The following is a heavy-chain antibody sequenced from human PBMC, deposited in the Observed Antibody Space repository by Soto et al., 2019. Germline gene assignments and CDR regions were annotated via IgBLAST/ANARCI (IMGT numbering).Heavy chain of an antibody. CDR1: GYTFTSYA. V-gene: IGHV1-3*01. CDR2: INAGNGNT. Sequence: QVQLVQSGAEVKKPGASVKVSCKASGYTFTSYAMHWVRQAPGQRLEWMGWINAGNGNTKYSQKFQGRVTITRDTSASTAYMELSSLRSEDTAVYYCARDIVVVPAAIHEQNYYYYYYGIDVWGQGTTVTVSS. J-gene: IGHJ6*02. D-gene: IGHD2-2*01. CDR3: ARDIVVVPAAIHEQNYYYYYYGIDV.